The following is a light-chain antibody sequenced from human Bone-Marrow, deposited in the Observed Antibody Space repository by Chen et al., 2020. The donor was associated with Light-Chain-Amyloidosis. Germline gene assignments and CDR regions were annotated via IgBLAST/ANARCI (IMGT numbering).Light chain of an antibody. CDR3: QSYDSSRSGSVV. Sequence: SLLAQPPSVSVAPAHMFTLSSTGISSNIGAGYDVHWYQQLPGPAPKLLIFGYTNRPSGVPERFSASKSGTSASLAITGLQAEDEADYYCQSYDSSRSGSVVFGGGTKLTVL. J-gene: IGLJ2*01. V-gene: IGLV1-40*01. CDR2: GYT. CDR1: SSNIGAGYD.